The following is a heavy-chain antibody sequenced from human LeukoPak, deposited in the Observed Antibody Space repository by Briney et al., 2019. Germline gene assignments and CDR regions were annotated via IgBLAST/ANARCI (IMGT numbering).Heavy chain of an antibody. V-gene: IGHV1-69*06. CDR2: IIPIFGTA. CDR3: ARDQPLIVPAASNLFDY. Sequence: SVKVSCKASGGTFSSYAISWVRQAPGQGLEWMGRIIPIFGTANYAQKFQGRVTITADKSTSTAYMELSSLRSEDTAVHYCARDQPLIVPAASNLFDYWGQGTLVTVSS. CDR1: GGTFSSYA. J-gene: IGHJ4*02. D-gene: IGHD2-2*01.